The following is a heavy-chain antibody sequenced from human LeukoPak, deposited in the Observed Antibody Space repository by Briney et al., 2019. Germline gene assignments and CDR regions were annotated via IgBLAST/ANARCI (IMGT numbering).Heavy chain of an antibody. CDR3: ARGLGPIAMFDP. CDR1: GFSFSSYT. Sequence: PGGSLRLSCAASGFSFSSYTMNWVRQAPGKGLEWVSSISISSSSIYYADSVKGRFTISRDNAKNSLYLQMNSLRAEDTAVYYCARGLGPIAMFDPWGQGTLVTVSS. D-gene: IGHD6-6*01. J-gene: IGHJ5*02. CDR2: ISISSSSI. V-gene: IGHV3-21*01.